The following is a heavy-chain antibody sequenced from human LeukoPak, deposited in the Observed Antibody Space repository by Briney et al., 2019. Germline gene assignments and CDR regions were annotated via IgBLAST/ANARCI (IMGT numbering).Heavy chain of an antibody. Sequence: ASVKVSCKASGYTSTSYYMHWVRQAPGQGLEWMGIINPSGGSTSYAQKFQGRVTMTRDTSTSTVYMELSSLRSEDTAVYYCARLGYCSGGSCPSGWYYFDYWGQGTLVTVSS. CDR2: INPSGGST. D-gene: IGHD2-15*01. V-gene: IGHV1-46*01. CDR1: GYTSTSYY. J-gene: IGHJ4*02. CDR3: ARLGYCSGGSCPSGWYYFDY.